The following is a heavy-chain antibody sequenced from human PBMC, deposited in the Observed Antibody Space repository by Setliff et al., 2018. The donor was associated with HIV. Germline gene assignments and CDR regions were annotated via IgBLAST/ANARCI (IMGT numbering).Heavy chain of an antibody. CDR2: ISGSGGTT. Sequence: GGSLRLSCAASGFTFSTYSMSWVRQAPGKGLEWVSAISGSGGTTYYADSVKGRFTISRDNPKNSLYLQMNSLGAEDTAVYYCARDWEWRNNGWEARFDYWGQGTLVTVSS. CDR3: ARDWEWRNNGWEARFDY. D-gene: IGHD3-3*01. CDR1: GFTFSTYS. V-gene: IGHV3-23*01. J-gene: IGHJ4*02.